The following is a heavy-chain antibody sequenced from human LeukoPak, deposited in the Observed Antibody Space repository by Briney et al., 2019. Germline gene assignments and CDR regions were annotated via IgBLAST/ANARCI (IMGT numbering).Heavy chain of an antibody. J-gene: IGHJ3*02. V-gene: IGHV5-51*01. CDR3: VILAGGYCSSTSCSGGAFDI. CDR1: GYSFTSYW. Sequence: GESLKISWKGSGYSFTSYWIGWVRQMPGKGLGGMGIIYPGDSDTRYSPSFQGQVTISADKSISTAYLQWSSLKASDTAMYYCVILAGGYCSSTSCSGGAFDIWGQGTMVTVSS. D-gene: IGHD2-2*01. CDR2: IYPGDSDT.